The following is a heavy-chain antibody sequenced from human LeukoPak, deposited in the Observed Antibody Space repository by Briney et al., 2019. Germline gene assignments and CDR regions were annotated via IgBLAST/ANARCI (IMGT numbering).Heavy chain of an antibody. CDR2: MNPNSGNT. CDR3: ARFNGRGVSNDY. J-gene: IGHJ4*02. V-gene: IGHV1-8*01. D-gene: IGHD3-10*01. CDR1: GYTFTSYD. Sequence: ASVKVSCEASGYTFTSYDINWVRQATGQGLEWMGWMNPNSGNTGYAQKFQGRVTMTRNTSISTAYMELSSLRSEDTAVYYCARFNGRGVSNDYWGQGTLVTVSA.